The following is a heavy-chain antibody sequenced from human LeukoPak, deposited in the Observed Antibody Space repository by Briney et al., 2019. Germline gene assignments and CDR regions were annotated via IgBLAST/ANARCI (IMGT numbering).Heavy chain of an antibody. CDR3: ARRSKGVEGSGSDFDY. CDR2: IYPGDSDT. CDR1: GYSFTSYW. J-gene: IGHJ4*02. D-gene: IGHD6-19*01. Sequence: GESLKISCKGSGYSFTSYWIGWVRQMPGKGLEWMGIIYPGDSDTRYSPSFQGQVTISADKSISAAYLQWSSLKASDTAMYYCARRSKGVEGSGSDFDYWGQGTLVTVSS. V-gene: IGHV5-51*01.